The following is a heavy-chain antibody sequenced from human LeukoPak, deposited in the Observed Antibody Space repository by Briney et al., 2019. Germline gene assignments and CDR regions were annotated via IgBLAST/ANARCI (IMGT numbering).Heavy chain of an antibody. D-gene: IGHD1-26*01. CDR2: IYYSGST. V-gene: IGHV4-39*07. CDR1: GGSISSSSYY. Sequence: SETLSLTCTVSGGSISSSSYYWGWIRQPPGKGLEWIGSIYYSGSTYYNPSLKSRVTMSVDTSKNQFSLKLSSVTAADTAVYYCARDVTEYIVGATVNWFDPWGQGTLVTVSS. J-gene: IGHJ5*02. CDR3: ARDVTEYIVGATVNWFDP.